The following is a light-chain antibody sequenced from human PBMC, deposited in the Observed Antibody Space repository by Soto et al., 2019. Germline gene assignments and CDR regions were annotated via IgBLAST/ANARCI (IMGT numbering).Light chain of an antibody. J-gene: IGLJ1*01. CDR3: NACTVTNVYV. Sequence: QSVLTQPASVSGSPGQSITISCTVTRSDVGAHNFVSWYQHHPGKAPKLIIYDVSNRPSGVPTRFSGSKSGNTATLTISGLQAEDEDDYYCNACTVTNVYVFGTGTKVTVL. CDR2: DVS. CDR1: RSDVGAHNF. V-gene: IGLV2-14*01.